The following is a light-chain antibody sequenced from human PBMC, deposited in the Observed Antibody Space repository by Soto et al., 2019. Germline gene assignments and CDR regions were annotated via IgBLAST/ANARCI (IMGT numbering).Light chain of an antibody. CDR1: SSNIGRNY. J-gene: IGLJ3*02. CDR3: ASWDDSLSAL. CDR2: SNN. V-gene: IGLV1-47*02. Sequence: QLVLTQPPSASGTPGQRVTISCSGSSSNIGRNYVYWYQQVPGTAPKLLIYSNNQRPSGVPDRFSGSKSGTSASLAISGLRSGDEADYYCASWDDSLSALFGGGTKLTVL.